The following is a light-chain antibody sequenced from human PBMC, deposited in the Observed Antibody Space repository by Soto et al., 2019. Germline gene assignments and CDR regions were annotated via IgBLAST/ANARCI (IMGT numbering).Light chain of an antibody. CDR2: AAS. CDR1: QGITNY. CDR3: PKYSSAPFT. Sequence: DIQMTQSPSSLSASVGDRVTITCRASQGITNYVAWYQQKPGTVPKLLIYAASTLQSGVPSRFSGSGFGTDFTLTISSLQPEDVATYYCPKYSSAPFTFGPGTKVDIK. V-gene: IGKV1-27*01. J-gene: IGKJ3*01.